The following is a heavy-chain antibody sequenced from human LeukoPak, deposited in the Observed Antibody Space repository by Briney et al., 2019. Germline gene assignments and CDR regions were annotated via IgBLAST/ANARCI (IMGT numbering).Heavy chain of an antibody. Sequence: PSETLSLTCALYGGSFSGYFWSWIRQPPGKGLEWIGEINHSGSTNYNPSLKSRVTISVDTSKNQFSLKLSSVTAADTAVYYCARRVLRYFDWTDCYYGMDVWGQGTTVTVSS. CDR3: ARRVLRYFDWTDCYYGMDV. D-gene: IGHD3-9*01. V-gene: IGHV4-34*01. J-gene: IGHJ6*02. CDR1: GGSFSGYF. CDR2: INHSGST.